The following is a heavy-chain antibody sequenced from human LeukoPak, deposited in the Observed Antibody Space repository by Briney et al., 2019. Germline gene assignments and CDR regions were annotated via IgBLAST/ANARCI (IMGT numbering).Heavy chain of an antibody. V-gene: IGHV3-74*01. CDR3: ARGNYHAMDV. Sequence: GGSLRLSCAASGFTFGSYWMHWVRQAPGKGLVWVSRINSDGSVTSYADSVKGRFTISRDNAKNTLYLQMNSLRGEDTALYYCARGNYHAMDVWGQGTTVTVSS. CDR1: GFTFGSYW. J-gene: IGHJ6*02. CDR2: INSDGSVT. D-gene: IGHD6-13*01.